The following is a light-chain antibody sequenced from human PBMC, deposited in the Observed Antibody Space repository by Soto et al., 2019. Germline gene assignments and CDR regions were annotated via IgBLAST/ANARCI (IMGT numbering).Light chain of an antibody. CDR2: GAS. Sequence: EIVMTQSPATLSVSPRERATLSCRASQSVSSNLAWYQQKPGQAPRLLIYGASTRATGIPARFSGSGSGTEFTITLSSLQSEDFAVYYCQQYNNWPPITFGQVTRLEIK. J-gene: IGKJ5*01. V-gene: IGKV3-15*01. CDR3: QQYNNWPPIT. CDR1: QSVSSN.